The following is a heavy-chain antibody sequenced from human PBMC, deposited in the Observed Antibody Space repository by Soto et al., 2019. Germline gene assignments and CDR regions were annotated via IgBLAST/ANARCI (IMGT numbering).Heavy chain of an antibody. CDR1: GYTLTELS. D-gene: IGHD6-19*01. V-gene: IGHV1-24*01. CDR3: ARATHTYSSGWTAFDD. CDR2: FDPEDGET. J-gene: IGHJ4*02. Sequence: ASVKVSCKVSGYTLTELSMHWVRQAPGKGLEWMGGFDPEDGETIYAQKFQGRVTMTEDTSTGTVYMELSSLRSEDTAVYYCARATHTYSSGWTAFDDWGQGTLVTVSS.